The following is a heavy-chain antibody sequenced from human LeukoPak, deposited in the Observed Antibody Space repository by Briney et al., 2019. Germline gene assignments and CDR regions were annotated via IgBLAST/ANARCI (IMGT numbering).Heavy chain of an antibody. J-gene: IGHJ3*02. D-gene: IGHD2-2*01. V-gene: IGHV3-21*01. CDR3: ARMWGQLLTNAFDI. CDR1: GFTFSSYS. CDR2: ISSSSNYI. Sequence: PGGSLRLSCAASGFTFSSYSMNWVRQAPGKGLEWVSSISSSSNYIYYADSVKGRFTISRDNAKNSLYLQMNSLRAEDTAVYYCARMWGQLLTNAFDIWGQGTMVTVSS.